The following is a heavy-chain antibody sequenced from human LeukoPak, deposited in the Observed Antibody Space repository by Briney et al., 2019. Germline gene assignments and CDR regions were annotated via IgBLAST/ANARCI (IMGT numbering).Heavy chain of an antibody. CDR3: ARGSVEMATITPGYMDV. Sequence: PSETLSLTCTVSGGSISSYYWSWIRQPPGKGLEWIGYIYYSGSTNYNPSLKSRVTISVDTSKNQFSLKLSSVTAADTAVYYCARGSVEMATITPGYMDVWGKGTTVTISS. CDR1: GGSISSYY. CDR2: IYYSGST. J-gene: IGHJ6*03. V-gene: IGHV4-59*01. D-gene: IGHD5-24*01.